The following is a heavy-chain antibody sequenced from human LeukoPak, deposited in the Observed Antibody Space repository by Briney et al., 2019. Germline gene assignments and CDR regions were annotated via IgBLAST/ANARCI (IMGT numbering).Heavy chain of an antibody. V-gene: IGHV3-21*01. Sequence: GGSLRLSCAASGFTFSSYSMNWVRQAPGKGLEWVSSISSSSSYIYYADSVKGRFTISRDNAKNSLYLQMNSLRAEDTAVYYCARAWEGFYYDSSSFDYWGQGTLVIVSS. CDR2: ISSSSSYI. CDR3: ARAWEGFYYDSSSFDY. J-gene: IGHJ4*02. D-gene: IGHD3-22*01. CDR1: GFTFSSYS.